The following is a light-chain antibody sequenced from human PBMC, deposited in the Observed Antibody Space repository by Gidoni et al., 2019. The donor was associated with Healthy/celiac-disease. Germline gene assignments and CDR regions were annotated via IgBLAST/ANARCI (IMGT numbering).Light chain of an antibody. V-gene: IGLV1-47*01. Sequence: QSVLTQPPSASGTPGQRVTISCSGSSSNIGSNFVYWYQQLPGTAPKLLIYRNNQRPSGVPDRFSGSKSGTSASLAISGLRSEDEADYYCAAWDDSLSGPHIGGGTKLTVL. J-gene: IGLJ2*01. CDR3: AAWDDSLSGPH. CDR1: SSNIGSNF. CDR2: RNN.